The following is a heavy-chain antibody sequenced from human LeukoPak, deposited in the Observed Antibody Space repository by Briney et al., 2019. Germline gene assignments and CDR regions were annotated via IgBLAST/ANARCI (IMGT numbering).Heavy chain of an antibody. J-gene: IGHJ4*02. Sequence: PSETLSLTCTVSGDSVTSTNYYWAWVRQPPGKGLEWIGSVYYSGSTYYNPSLKSRVTISVDTSKNQFSLKLSSVTAADTAVYYCARYSGSGSYYLPFDYWGQGTLVTVSS. D-gene: IGHD1-26*01. CDR2: VYYSGST. V-gene: IGHV4-39*01. CDR3: ARYSGSGSYYLPFDY. CDR1: GDSVTSTNYY.